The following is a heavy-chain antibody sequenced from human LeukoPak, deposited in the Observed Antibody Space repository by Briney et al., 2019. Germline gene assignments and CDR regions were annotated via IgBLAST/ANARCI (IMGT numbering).Heavy chain of an antibody. Sequence: LRLSCAASGFSFSSYARHWVRQAPGKGLEWIGEINHSGSTNYNPSLKSRVTISVDTSKNQFSLKLSSVTAADTAVYYCARFYDILTGYSIGNWFDPWGQGTLVTVSS. CDR1: GFSFSSYA. CDR2: INHSGST. D-gene: IGHD3-9*01. CDR3: ARFYDILTGYSIGNWFDP. V-gene: IGHV4-34*01. J-gene: IGHJ5*02.